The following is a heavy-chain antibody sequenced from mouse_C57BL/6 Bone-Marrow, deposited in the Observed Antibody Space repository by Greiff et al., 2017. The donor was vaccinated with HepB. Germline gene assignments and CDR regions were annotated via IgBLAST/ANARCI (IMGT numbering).Heavy chain of an antibody. Sequence: QVQLKQPGAELVKPGASVKVSCKASGYTFTSYWMHWVKQRPGQGLEWIGRIHPSDSDTNYNQKFKGKATLTVDKSSSTAYMQLSSLTSEDSAVYYCAIKGITTAQSLRTLFDYWGQGTTLTVSS. CDR2: IHPSDSDT. J-gene: IGHJ2*01. CDR3: AIKGITTAQSLRTLFDY. CDR1: GYTFTSYW. V-gene: IGHV1-74*01. D-gene: IGHD1-2*01.